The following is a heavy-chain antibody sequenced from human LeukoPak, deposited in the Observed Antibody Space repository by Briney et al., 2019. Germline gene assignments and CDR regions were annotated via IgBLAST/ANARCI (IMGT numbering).Heavy chain of an antibody. J-gene: IGHJ6*02. CDR1: GFTFSSYA. CDR2: ISGSGGDA. Sequence: GGSLRLSCAASGFTFSSYAMSWVRQAPGKGLEWVSVISGSGGDASYADSVKGRFTISRGNSKNTLYLQMNSLRAEDTAVYYCAKDLAVRSGSTYYYNYGMDVWGQGTTVTVSS. D-gene: IGHD2-15*01. V-gene: IGHV3-23*01. CDR3: AKDLAVRSGSTYYYNYGMDV.